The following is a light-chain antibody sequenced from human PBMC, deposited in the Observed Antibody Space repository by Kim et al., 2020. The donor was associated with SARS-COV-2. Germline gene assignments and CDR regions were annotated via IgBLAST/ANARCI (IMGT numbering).Light chain of an antibody. V-gene: IGLV1-44*01. Sequence: ELTQPPSASGTPGQRVTISCSGSSSNIGSNTVNWYQQLPGTAPKLLIYSNNQRPSGVPDRFSGSKSGTSASLAISGLQSEDEADCYCAAWDDSLNGQVFGGGTQLTVL. CDR3: AAWDDSLNGQV. CDR1: SSNIGSNT. CDR2: SNN. J-gene: IGLJ3*02.